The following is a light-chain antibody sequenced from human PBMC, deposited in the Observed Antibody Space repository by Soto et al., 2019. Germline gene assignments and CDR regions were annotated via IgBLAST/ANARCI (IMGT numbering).Light chain of an antibody. Sequence: EIVLTQSPGTLSLSPGERVTLSCRASQSVRNNFLAWYQHKPGQAPRFLIYGASTRATGIPDRFSGGGSGTDFTLTISRLDPEDFAVYYCQQFSSYPLTFGGGTKVEIK. V-gene: IGKV3-20*01. CDR2: GAS. J-gene: IGKJ4*01. CDR1: QSVRNNF. CDR3: QQFSSYPLT.